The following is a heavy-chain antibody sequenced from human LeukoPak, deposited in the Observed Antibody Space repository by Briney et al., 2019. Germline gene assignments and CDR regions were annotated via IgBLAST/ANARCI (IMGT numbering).Heavy chain of an antibody. CDR2: ISVSGSST. CDR1: GFTFSSYA. J-gene: IGHJ2*01. Sequence: GGSLRLSCAASGFTFSSYAMSWVRQAPGKGLEWVSAISVSGSSTYYADSVKGRFTISRDNSKNTLYMQMNSLRAEDTAVYYCAKDQGARYCSGGSCYFVWYFDLWGRGTLVTVSS. CDR3: AKDQGARYCSGGSCYFVWYFDL. D-gene: IGHD2-15*01. V-gene: IGHV3-23*01.